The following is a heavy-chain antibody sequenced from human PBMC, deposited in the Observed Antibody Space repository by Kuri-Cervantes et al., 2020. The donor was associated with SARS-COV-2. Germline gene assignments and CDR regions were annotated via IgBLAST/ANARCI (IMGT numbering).Heavy chain of an antibody. Sequence: ETLSLTCAASGFTFSSYSMNWVRQAPGKGLEWVSSISSSSYIYYADSVKGRFTISRDNAKNTLYLQMNSLRAEDTAVYYCAGQLVLDVGVYWGQGTLVTVSS. J-gene: IGHJ4*02. CDR3: AGQLVLDVGVY. D-gene: IGHD6-13*01. V-gene: IGHV3-21*01. CDR1: GFTFSSYS. CDR2: ISSSSYI.